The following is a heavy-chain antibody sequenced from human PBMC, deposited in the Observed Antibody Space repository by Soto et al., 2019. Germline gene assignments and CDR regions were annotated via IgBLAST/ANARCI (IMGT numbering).Heavy chain of an antibody. D-gene: IGHD6-6*01. Sequence: GGSLRLSCEASGFTFSSYWMSWVRQAPGKGLEWVANVRQDGSQKYLVDSVKGRFTISRDNSKNTLYLQMNSLRAEDTAVYYCAKSHSSSSDWFDPWGQGTLVTVSS. J-gene: IGHJ5*02. CDR1: GFTFSSYW. V-gene: IGHV3-7*03. CDR3: AKSHSSSSDWFDP. CDR2: VRQDGSQK.